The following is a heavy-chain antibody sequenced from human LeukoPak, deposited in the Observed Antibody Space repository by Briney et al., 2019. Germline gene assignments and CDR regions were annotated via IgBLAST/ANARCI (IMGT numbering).Heavy chain of an antibody. D-gene: IGHD3-22*01. CDR1: GFTLGTYA. CDR3: AKRPDDSSGYHYDYYGMDV. Sequence: PGGSLRLSCAASGFTLGTYAMSWVRQAPGEGLDWVSSITGSGGSTYYADSVKGRFTISRDNSKNTLYLQMDSLRAEDTAVYYCAKRPDDSSGYHYDYYGMDVWGQGTTVTVSS. J-gene: IGHJ6*02. CDR2: ITGSGGST. V-gene: IGHV3-23*01.